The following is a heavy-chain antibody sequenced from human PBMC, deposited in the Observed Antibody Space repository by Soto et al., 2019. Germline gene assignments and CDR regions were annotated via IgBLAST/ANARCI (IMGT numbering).Heavy chain of an antibody. V-gene: IGHV4-34*01. CDR1: GGSFSGYY. CDR3: ARVRGGMVRGVSIREIDY. J-gene: IGHJ4*02. Sequence: QVQLQQWGAGLLKPSETLSLTCAVYGGSFSGYYWSWIRQPPGKGLEWIGEINHSGSTNYNPSLKSRVTISVETSKHQFSLKLSSVTAADTAVYYCARVRGGMVRGVSIREIDYWGQGTLVTVSS. CDR2: INHSGST. D-gene: IGHD3-10*01.